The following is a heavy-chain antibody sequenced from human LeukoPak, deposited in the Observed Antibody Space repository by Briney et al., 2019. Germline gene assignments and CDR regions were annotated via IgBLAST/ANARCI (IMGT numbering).Heavy chain of an antibody. V-gene: IGHV4-39*01. CDR3: ARAPPSSSWYDQYFQH. Sequence: PSETLSLTCTVSGGSISSSSYYWGWIRQPPGKGLEWIGSIYYSGSTYYSPSLKSRVTISVDTSKNQFSLKLSSVTAADTAVYYCARAPPSSSWYDQYFQHWGQGTLVTVSS. CDR1: GGSISSSSYY. CDR2: IYYSGST. J-gene: IGHJ1*01. D-gene: IGHD6-13*01.